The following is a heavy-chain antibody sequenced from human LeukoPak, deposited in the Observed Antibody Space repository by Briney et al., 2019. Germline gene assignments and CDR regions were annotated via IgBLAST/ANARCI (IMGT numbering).Heavy chain of an antibody. CDR2: IIPIFGTA. J-gene: IGHJ6*03. V-gene: IGHV1-69*06. D-gene: IGHD2-21*02. CDR3: ARGGDPNPIYYYYYYMDV. Sequence: SVKVSCKASGGTFSSYAISWVRQAPGQGLEWMGGIIPIFGTANYAQKFQGRVTITADKSTSTAYMELSSLRSEDTAVYYCARGGDPNPIYYYYYYMDVWGKGTTVTVSS. CDR1: GGTFSSYA.